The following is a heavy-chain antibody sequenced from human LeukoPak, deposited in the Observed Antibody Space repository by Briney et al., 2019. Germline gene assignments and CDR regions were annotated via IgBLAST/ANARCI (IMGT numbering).Heavy chain of an antibody. Sequence: GGTLRLSCAASGFSFSNYGMGWVRQAPGKGLEWVSAISSSDAGTYYADSVRGRFTISRDNSKNTLYLQMNSLRAEDAAVYYCAKAPVTSCRGAYCYPFDYWGQGTLVTVSS. D-gene: IGHD2-21*01. V-gene: IGHV3-23*01. J-gene: IGHJ4*02. CDR3: AKAPVTSCRGAYCYPFDY. CDR2: ISSSDAGT. CDR1: GFSFSNYG.